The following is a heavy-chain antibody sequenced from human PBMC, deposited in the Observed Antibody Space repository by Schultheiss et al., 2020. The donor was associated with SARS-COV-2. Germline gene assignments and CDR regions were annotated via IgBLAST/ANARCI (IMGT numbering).Heavy chain of an antibody. CDR3: ARDDSSSWYSSSIYYYYGMDV. CDR1: GFTVSSNY. Sequence: GGSLRLSCAASGFTVSSNYMSWVRQAPGKGLEWVSVIYTGDTIYYADSVKGRFTISRDNAKNSLYLQMNSLRDEDTAVYYCARDDSSSWYSSSIYYYYGMDVWGQGTTVTVSS. V-gene: IGHV3-53*01. J-gene: IGHJ6*02. D-gene: IGHD6-13*01. CDR2: IYTGDTI.